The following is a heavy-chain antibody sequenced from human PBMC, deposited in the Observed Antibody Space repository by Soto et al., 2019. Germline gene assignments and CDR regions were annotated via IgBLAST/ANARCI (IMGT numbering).Heavy chain of an antibody. V-gene: IGHV1-3*01. CDR3: ARLSGRAVTTTFRWYYFDY. J-gene: IGHJ4*02. Sequence: EASVKVSCKASGYTFTSYAMHWVRQAPGQRLEWMGWINAGNGNTKYSQKFQGRVTITRDTSASTAYMELSSLRSEDTAVYYCARLSGRAVTTTFRWYYFDYWGQGTLVTVSS. D-gene: IGHD4-17*01. CDR2: INAGNGNT. CDR1: GYTFTSYA.